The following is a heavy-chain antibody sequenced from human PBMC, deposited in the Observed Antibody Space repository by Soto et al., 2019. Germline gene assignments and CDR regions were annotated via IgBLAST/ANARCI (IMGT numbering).Heavy chain of an antibody. J-gene: IGHJ6*02. CDR2: IYRGGSTV. D-gene: IGHD1-26*01. Sequence: QVQLVESGGGLVKPGGSLRLSCAASGFTFSDFHMSWIRQAPGKGLEWISYIYRGGSTVYYADSVKGRFTISRDNAKNSLYLQMNSLRVEDTAVYYCAKRIVGPRGHAMDVWGQGTTVTVSS. CDR1: GFTFSDFH. CDR3: AKRIVGPRGHAMDV. V-gene: IGHV3-11*01.